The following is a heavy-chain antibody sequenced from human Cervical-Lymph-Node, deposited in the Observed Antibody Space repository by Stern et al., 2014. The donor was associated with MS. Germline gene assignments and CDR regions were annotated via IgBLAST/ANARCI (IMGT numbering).Heavy chain of an antibody. CDR1: GYTFTSYD. V-gene: IGHV1-8*01. D-gene: IGHD5-18*01. CDR2: MNPNSGNT. Sequence: QVQLVESGAEVKKPGASVKVSCKASGYTFTSYDINWVRQATGQGLEWMGWMNPNSGNTGYAQKFQGRVTMTRNTSISTAYMELSSLRSEDTAVYYCARYNGYSYGPGHPYYYYGMDVWGQGTTVTVSS. CDR3: ARYNGYSYGPGHPYYYYGMDV. J-gene: IGHJ6*02.